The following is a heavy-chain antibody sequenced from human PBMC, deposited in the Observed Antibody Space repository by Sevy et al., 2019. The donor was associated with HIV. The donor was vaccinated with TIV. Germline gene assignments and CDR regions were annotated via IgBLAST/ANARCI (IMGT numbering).Heavy chain of an antibody. J-gene: IGHJ4*02. CDR1: GFTFSSNW. CDR2: INQDGSEK. V-gene: IGHV3-7*01. Sequence: GGSLRLSCAASGFTFSSNWMDWVRQAPGKGLEWVANINQDGSEKYYVDSVKGRFTISRDNAKNSLYLQMNSLRADDTAVYYCARVGSSSFQYWGQGTLVTVSS. CDR3: ARVGSSSFQY. D-gene: IGHD6-6*01.